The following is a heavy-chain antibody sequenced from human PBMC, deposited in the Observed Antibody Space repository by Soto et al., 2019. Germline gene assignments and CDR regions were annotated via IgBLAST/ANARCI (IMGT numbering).Heavy chain of an antibody. Sequence: GGSLRLSCAASGFTFSSYAMSWVRQAPGKGLEWVSAISGSGGSTYYADSVKGRFTISRDNSKSTLYLQMNSLRAEDTAVYYCAKDGEYSSSSWFDPWGQGTLVTVSS. J-gene: IGHJ5*02. CDR2: ISGSGGST. CDR3: AKDGEYSSSSWFDP. CDR1: GFTFSSYA. V-gene: IGHV3-23*01. D-gene: IGHD6-6*01.